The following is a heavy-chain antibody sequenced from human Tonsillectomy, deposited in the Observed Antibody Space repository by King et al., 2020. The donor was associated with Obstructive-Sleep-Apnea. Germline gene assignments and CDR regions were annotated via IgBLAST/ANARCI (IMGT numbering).Heavy chain of an antibody. CDR1: GGSISSYY. D-gene: IGHD6-19*01. V-gene: IGHV4-59*08. Sequence: VQLQESGPGLVKPSETLSLTCTVSGGSISSYYWSWIRQPPGKGLEWIGYIYYSGSTNYNPSLTSRVTISVYTSKNQFSLKLSSVTAADTAVYYCVTYSSGWYSAFDIWGQGTMVTVSS. CDR3: VTYSSGWYSAFDI. CDR2: IYYSGST. J-gene: IGHJ3*02.